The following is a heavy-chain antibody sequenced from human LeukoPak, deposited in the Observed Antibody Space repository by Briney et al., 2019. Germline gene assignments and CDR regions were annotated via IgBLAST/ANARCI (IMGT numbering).Heavy chain of an antibody. CDR3: VRGSTVNYYFDF. CDR1: GFTFSSYG. CDR2: IWYDGSNK. J-gene: IGHJ4*02. Sequence: GRSLRLSCAPSGFTFSSYGMHWVRQAPGKGLEWVAVIWYDGSNKYYADSVKGRFTFSRDNSKNTLYLHMNSLRAEDTAVYYCVRGSTVNYYFDFWGQGTLVTVSS. D-gene: IGHD4-17*01. V-gene: IGHV3-33*01.